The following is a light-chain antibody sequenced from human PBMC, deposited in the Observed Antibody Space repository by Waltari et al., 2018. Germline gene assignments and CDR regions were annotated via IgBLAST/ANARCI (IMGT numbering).Light chain of an antibody. V-gene: IGLV3-9*01. CDR2: RDN. CDR1: NIGRTN. CDR3: QVWDSSTGVV. J-gene: IGLJ2*01. Sequence: SYELTQPLSVSVALGQTATITCRGNNIGRTNVNWYQQRPGQAPVLVIYRDNNRPSGLPERFAGSNSDNTATLTIDRAQAGDESDYYCQVWDSSTGVVFGGGTKLTVL.